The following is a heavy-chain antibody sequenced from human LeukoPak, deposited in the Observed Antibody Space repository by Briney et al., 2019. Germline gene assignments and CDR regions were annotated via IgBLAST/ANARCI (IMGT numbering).Heavy chain of an antibody. CDR1: GGTFTHYA. CDR3: ARDPYGDYPLFDY. V-gene: IGHV1-69*04. D-gene: IGHD4-17*01. J-gene: IGHJ4*02. Sequence: SVKVSCKASGGTFTHYAICWVREAPGQGLEWLGRINPILGFANYAQKYQGRVTITADKSTTTAYMELSSLRSEDTAVYYCARDPYGDYPLFDYWGQGTLVTVSS. CDR2: INPILGFA.